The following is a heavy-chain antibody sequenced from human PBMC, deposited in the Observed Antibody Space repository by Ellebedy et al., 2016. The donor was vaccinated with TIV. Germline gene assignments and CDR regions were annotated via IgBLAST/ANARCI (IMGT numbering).Heavy chain of an antibody. CDR1: GGTFSSYA. J-gene: IGHJ5*02. D-gene: IGHD3-10*01. Sequence: ASVKVSXXASGGTFSSYAISWVRQAPGQGLEWMGWISAYNGNTNYAQKLQGRVTMTTDTSTSTAYMELRSLRSDDTAVYYCARRVHGGWFDPWGQGTLVTVSS. V-gene: IGHV1-18*01. CDR2: ISAYNGNT. CDR3: ARRVHGGWFDP.